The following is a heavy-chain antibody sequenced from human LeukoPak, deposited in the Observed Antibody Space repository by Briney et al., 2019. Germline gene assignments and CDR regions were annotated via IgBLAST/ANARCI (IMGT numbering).Heavy chain of an antibody. J-gene: IGHJ4*02. CDR2: IIPIFGTA. V-gene: IGHV1-69*01. D-gene: IGHD4-17*01. CDR3: ASGVDYVDDY. CDR1: GGTLSPYA. Sequence: SVKVSCKPSGGTLSPYAISWVRQAPGQGLEWMGGIIPIFGTANYAQKFQGRVTITADESTSTAYMELSSLRSEDTAVYYCASGVDYVDDYWGQGTLVTVSS.